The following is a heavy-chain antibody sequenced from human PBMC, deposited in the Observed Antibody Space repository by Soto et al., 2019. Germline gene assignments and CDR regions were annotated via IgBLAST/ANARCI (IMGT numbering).Heavy chain of an antibody. V-gene: IGHV3-33*01. J-gene: IGHJ6*03. CDR1: GFSLTSHA. CDR3: AGDGQQQMPETLDV. Sequence: QVQVVESGGGVVQPGTSLRLSCATSGFSLTSHAIHWVRQAPGKGLEWLVQVWSGGNNQWIADFVKGRFTTFKDESKGSVYLQINSLRFDDTAVYYCAGDGQQQMPETLDVGGKGTTVTVSS. D-gene: IGHD6-13*01. CDR2: VWSGGNNQ.